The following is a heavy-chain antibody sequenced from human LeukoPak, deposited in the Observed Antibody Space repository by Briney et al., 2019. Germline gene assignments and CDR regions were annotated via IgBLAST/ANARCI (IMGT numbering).Heavy chain of an antibody. CDR2: ISSSGSTI. CDR1: GFTFSSYE. V-gene: IGHV3-48*03. Sequence: GGSLRLSCAASGFTFSSYEMNWVRQAPGKGLEWXSYISSSGSTIYYADSVKGRFTISRDNAKNSLYLQMNSLRAEDTAVYYCAGRITMVRGVSKVDYWGQGTLVTVSS. CDR3: AGRITMVRGVSKVDY. D-gene: IGHD3-10*01. J-gene: IGHJ4*02.